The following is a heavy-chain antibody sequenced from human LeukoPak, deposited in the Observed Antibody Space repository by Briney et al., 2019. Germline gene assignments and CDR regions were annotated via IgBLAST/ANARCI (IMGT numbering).Heavy chain of an antibody. CDR1: GFTVSSNY. V-gene: IGHV3-66*01. J-gene: IGHJ4*02. D-gene: IGHD5-18*01. Sequence: GGSLRLSCAASGFTVSSNYMSWVRQAPGKGLEWVSVIYSGGSTYYAVSVKGRFTISRDNSKNTLYLQMNSLRAEDTAVYYCAGIQLWSPFDYWGQGTLVTVSS. CDR2: IYSGGST. CDR3: AGIQLWSPFDY.